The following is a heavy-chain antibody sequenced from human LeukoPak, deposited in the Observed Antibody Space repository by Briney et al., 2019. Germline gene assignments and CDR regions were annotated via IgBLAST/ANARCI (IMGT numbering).Heavy chain of an antibody. J-gene: IGHJ4*02. CDR1: GFTFSSYA. D-gene: IGHD3-10*01. Sequence: GGSLRLSCSASGFTFSSYAMHWVRQAPGKGLEYVSAISSNGGSTYYADSVKGRSTISRDNSKNTLYLQMSSLRAEDTAVYYCVKERLLWFGELSNYFDYWGQGTLVTVSS. V-gene: IGHV3-64D*06. CDR3: VKERLLWFGELSNYFDY. CDR2: ISSNGGST.